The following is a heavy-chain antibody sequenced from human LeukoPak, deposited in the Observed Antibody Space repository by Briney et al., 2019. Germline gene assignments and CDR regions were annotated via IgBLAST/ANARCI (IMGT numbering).Heavy chain of an antibody. Sequence: ASVKVSCKASGYTLTSYDINWVRQATGQGLEWMGWMNPNSGNTGYAQKFQGRVTMTRNTSISTAYMELSSLRSEDAAVYYCARGNSLNYYYYGMDVWGQGTTVTVSS. V-gene: IGHV1-8*01. CDR1: GYTLTSYD. J-gene: IGHJ6*02. CDR3: ARGNSLNYYYYGMDV. D-gene: IGHD4-23*01. CDR2: MNPNSGNT.